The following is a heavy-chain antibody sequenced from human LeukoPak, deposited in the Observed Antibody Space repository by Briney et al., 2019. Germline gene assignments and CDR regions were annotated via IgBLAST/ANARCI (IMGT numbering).Heavy chain of an antibody. CDR3: ARAKVYYYYYMDV. V-gene: IGHV4-34*01. Sequence: SETLSLTCAVYGGSFSGYYWSWIRQPPGKGLEWIGEINHSGSTNYNPSLKSRVTISVDTSKNQFSLKLSSVTAADTAVYYCARAKVYYYYYMDVWDKGTTVTVSS. CDR2: INHSGST. CDR1: GGSFSGYY. J-gene: IGHJ6*03.